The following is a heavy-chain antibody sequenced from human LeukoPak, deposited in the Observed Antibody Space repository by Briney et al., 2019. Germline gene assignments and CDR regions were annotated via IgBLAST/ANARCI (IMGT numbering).Heavy chain of an antibody. CDR1: GYTLTELS. V-gene: IGHV1-8*01. D-gene: IGHD1-26*01. Sequence: GASVKVSCKVSGYTLTELSMHWVRQAPGQGLEWMGWMNPNSGNTGYAQKFQGRVTMTRNTSISTAYMELSSLRSEDTAVYYCARGHSGSYYGNWFDPWGQGTLVTVSS. J-gene: IGHJ5*02. CDR3: ARGHSGSYYGNWFDP. CDR2: MNPNSGNT.